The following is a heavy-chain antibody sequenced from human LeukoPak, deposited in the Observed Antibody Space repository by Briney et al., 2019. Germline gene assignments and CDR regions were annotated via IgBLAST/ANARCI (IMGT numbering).Heavy chain of an antibody. J-gene: IGHJ5*02. D-gene: IGHD3-10*01. CDR3: ALEEYYGSGRTQGFDL. CDR2: ISGDGIST. CDR1: GLPINNLA. Sequence: GGSLRLSCVASGLPINNLAMQWVRQAPGQGLEWVSLISGDGISTFFTDSVKGRFSISRDNSKNSLFLEMSSLRTEDTAMYYCALEEYYGSGRTQGFDLWGQGTLVTVSS. V-gene: IGHV3-43*02.